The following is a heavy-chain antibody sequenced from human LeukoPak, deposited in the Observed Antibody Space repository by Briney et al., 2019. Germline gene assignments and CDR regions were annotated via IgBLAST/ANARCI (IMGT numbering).Heavy chain of an antibody. CDR3: ARVPLVGDYVDY. CDR1: GFTFSYYY. J-gene: IGHJ4*02. D-gene: IGHD2-8*02. CDR2: ISSSGSTI. Sequence: GGSLRLSCAASGFTFSYYYMSGVRPAPGKGLEWVSYISSSGSTIYYADSVKGRFTISRDNAKNSLYLQMNSLRAEDTAVYYCARVPLVGDYVDYWGQGTLVTVSS. V-gene: IGHV3-11*01.